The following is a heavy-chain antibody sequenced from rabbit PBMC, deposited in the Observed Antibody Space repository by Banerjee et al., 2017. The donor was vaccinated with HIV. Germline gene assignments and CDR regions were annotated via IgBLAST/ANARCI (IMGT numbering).Heavy chain of an antibody. CDR3: ARGDTGSRHSPFNL. Sequence: QEQLEESGGDLIKPEGSLTLTCTASGFSFSNNYWICWVRQAPGKGLEWIAYIYPDYGSTDYASWVNGRFTISLDNAQNTVFLQMTSLTAADTATYFCARGDTGSRHSPFNLWGPGTLVTVS. D-gene: IGHD1-1*01. V-gene: IGHV1S45*01. J-gene: IGHJ4*01. CDR2: IYPDYGST. CDR1: GFSFSNNYW.